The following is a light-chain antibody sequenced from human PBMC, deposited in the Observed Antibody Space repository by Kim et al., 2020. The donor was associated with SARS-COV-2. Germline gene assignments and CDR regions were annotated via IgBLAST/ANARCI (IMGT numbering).Light chain of an antibody. Sequence: ASVGDRVTITWRASQGINNFLAWVQQKPGKAPKSLIYAASTLESGVPSKFSGRGSGTEFTLTISSLQPEDVATYYCQHYNTYPFTFGPGTKVDIK. V-gene: IGKV1-16*02. CDR3: QHYNTYPFT. CDR2: AAS. CDR1: QGINNF. J-gene: IGKJ3*01.